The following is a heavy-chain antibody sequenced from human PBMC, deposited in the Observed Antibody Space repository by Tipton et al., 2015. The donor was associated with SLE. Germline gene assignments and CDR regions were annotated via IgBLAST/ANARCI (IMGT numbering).Heavy chain of an antibody. CDR1: DGSISSSSYF. CDR3: ARSGPVTGFTSSFDY. V-gene: IGHV4-39*01. J-gene: IGHJ4*02. CDR2: IHYSGST. Sequence: TLSLTCTVSDGSISSSSYFWGWIRQPPGKGLEWIGGIHYSGSTYYNPSLKSRVTISADTPKNQVSLKLGSVTAADTAVYYCARSGPVTGFTSSFDYWGQGALVTVSS. D-gene: IGHD2-2*01.